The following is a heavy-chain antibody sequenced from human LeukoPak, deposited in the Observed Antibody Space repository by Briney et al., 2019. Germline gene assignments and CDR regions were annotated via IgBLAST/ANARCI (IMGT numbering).Heavy chain of an antibody. J-gene: IGHJ4*02. CDR3: AKYSSSWYYFDY. D-gene: IGHD6-13*01. CDR2: ISTSGGST. V-gene: IGHV3-23*01. Sequence: GGSLRLSCAASGFIFTDYWMYWVRQAPGKGLEWVSAISTSGGSTYYADSVTGRFSISSDNSKNTLYLQMNSLRAEDTAVYYCAKYSSSWYYFDYWGQGTLVTVSS. CDR1: GFIFTDYW.